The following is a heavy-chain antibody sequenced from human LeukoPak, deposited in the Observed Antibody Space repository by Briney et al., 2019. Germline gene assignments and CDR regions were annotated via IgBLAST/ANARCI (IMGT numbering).Heavy chain of an antibody. Sequence: GGSLRLSCAASGFTFSSYEMNWVRQAPGRGLEWVSYISSSGSTIYYADSVKGRFTISRDNAKNSLYLQMNSLRAEDTAVYYCASESTYYYDSSGYYWGKGTLVTVSS. J-gene: IGHJ4*02. CDR3: ASESTYYYDSSGYY. CDR2: ISSSGSTI. V-gene: IGHV3-48*03. CDR1: GFTFSSYE. D-gene: IGHD3-22*01.